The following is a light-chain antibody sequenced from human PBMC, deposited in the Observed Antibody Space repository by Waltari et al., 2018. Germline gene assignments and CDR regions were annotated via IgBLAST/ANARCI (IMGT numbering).Light chain of an antibody. CDR2: GAS. V-gene: IGKV3-20*01. J-gene: IGKJ1*01. CDR1: QSVGRS. Sequence: VLTQSPGTLSLSPGEGAKLSCRASQSVGRSLVWYQQKPGRAPRLLIYGASTRATGIPDRFTGSGSGTDFSLTISRLEPEDFAVYYCQMYVRLPVTFGQGTKVEI. CDR3: QMYVRLPVT.